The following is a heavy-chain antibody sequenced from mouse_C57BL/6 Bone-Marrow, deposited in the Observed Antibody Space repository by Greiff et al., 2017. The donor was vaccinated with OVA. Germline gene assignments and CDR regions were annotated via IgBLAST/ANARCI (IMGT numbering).Heavy chain of an antibody. CDR2: ISSGGSYT. J-gene: IGHJ4*01. Sequence: EVMLVESGGDLVKPGGSLKLSCAASGFTFSSYGMSWVRQTPDKRLEWVATISSGGSYTYYPDSVKGRFTISRDNAKNTLYLQMSSLKSEDTAMYYCARRRAYYSNYDYAMDYWGQGTSVTVSS. CDR3: ARRRAYYSNYDYAMDY. D-gene: IGHD2-5*01. V-gene: IGHV5-6*02. CDR1: GFTFSSYG.